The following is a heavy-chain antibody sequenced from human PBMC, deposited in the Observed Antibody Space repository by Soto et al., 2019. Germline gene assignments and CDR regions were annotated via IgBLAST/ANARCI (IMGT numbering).Heavy chain of an antibody. Sequence: ASVKVSCKASGYTFTSYDINWVRQATGQGLEWMGWMNPNSGNTGYAQKFQGRVTMTRNTSISTTYMELSSLRSEDTAVYYCAREGVTRNYYYYGMDVWGQGTTVTVSS. CDR1: GYTFTSYD. J-gene: IGHJ6*02. D-gene: IGHD2-21*02. CDR2: MNPNSGNT. V-gene: IGHV1-8*01. CDR3: AREGVTRNYYYYGMDV.